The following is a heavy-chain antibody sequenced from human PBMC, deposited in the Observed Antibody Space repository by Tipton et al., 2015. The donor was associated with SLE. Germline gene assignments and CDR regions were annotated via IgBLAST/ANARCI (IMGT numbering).Heavy chain of an antibody. Sequence: TLSLTCAVYGGSISSSSSYYWAWIRQPPGKGVEWIGEINHRGSTNYNPSLESRVTISVDTSKNQFSLKLTSVTAADTAVYYCARPFNTIFGVVTNWFDPWGQGILVTVSS. CDR3: ARPFNTIFGVVTNWFDP. D-gene: IGHD3-3*01. CDR1: GGSISSSSSYY. V-gene: IGHV4-39*01. CDR2: INHRGST. J-gene: IGHJ5*02.